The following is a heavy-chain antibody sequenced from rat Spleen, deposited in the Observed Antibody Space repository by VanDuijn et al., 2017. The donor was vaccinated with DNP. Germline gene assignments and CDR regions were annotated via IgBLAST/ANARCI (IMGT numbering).Heavy chain of an antibody. D-gene: IGHD1-3*01. Sequence: QVQLKASGPGLVQPSQTLSLTCTVSGFSLTSFHIHWIRQPPGKGLEWMGRMQTGGNTDYSSALKSRLSFSRDTSKSQVFLQMNSLQTEDTAMYFCARNYDHYGYFDYWGQGVMVTVSS. CDR2: MQTGGNT. CDR3: ARNYDHYGYFDY. V-gene: IGHV2-27*01. CDR1: GFSLTSFH. J-gene: IGHJ2*01.